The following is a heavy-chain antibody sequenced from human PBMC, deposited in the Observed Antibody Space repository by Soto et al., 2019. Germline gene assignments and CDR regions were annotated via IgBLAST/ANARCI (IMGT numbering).Heavy chain of an antibody. CDR3: ARDKGSNSSSYNWFDP. V-gene: IGHV1-2*04. Sequence: ASVKVSCKASGYTFTGYYMHWVRQAPGQGLEWMGWINPNSGGTNYAQKFQGWVTMTRDTSISTAYMELSRLRSDDTAVYYWARDKGSNSSSYNWFDPWGQGTLVTVSS. CDR2: INPNSGGT. J-gene: IGHJ5*02. CDR1: GYTFTGYY. D-gene: IGHD6-6*01.